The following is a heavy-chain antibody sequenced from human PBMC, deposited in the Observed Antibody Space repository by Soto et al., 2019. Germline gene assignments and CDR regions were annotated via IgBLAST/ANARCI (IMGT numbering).Heavy chain of an antibody. J-gene: IGHJ5*02. CDR3: ARGKNWFDP. CDR1: GGSISSGGYH. Sequence: QVQLQESGPALVKPSQTLSLTCTVSGGSISSGGYHWSWLRQHPGKGLEWIGYSYYSGSTYYNPSLKSRVTISVDTSKNQFSLKLSSVTPADTAVYYCARGKNWFDPWGQGTLVTVSS. CDR2: SYYSGST. V-gene: IGHV4-31*03.